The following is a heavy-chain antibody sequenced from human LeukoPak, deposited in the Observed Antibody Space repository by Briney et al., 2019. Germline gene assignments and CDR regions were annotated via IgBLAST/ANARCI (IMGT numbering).Heavy chain of an antibody. CDR3: ARVGYDSSGYYYYYMDV. CDR2: IYYSGST. CDR1: GGSIRSYY. D-gene: IGHD3-22*01. Sequence: SETLSLTCTVSGGSIRSYYWSWIRQPPGKGLEWIGYIYYSGSTNYNPSLKSRVTISVDTSKNQFSLKLSSVTAADTAVYYCARVGYDSSGYYYYYMDVWGKGTTVTVSS. J-gene: IGHJ6*03. V-gene: IGHV4-59*01.